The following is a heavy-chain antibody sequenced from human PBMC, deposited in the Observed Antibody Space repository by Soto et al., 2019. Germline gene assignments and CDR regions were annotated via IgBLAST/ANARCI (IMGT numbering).Heavy chain of an antibody. CDR1: GYTFTCHY. D-gene: IGHD3-9*01. Sequence: GASVKVSCKASGYTFTCHYMHWVRQAPGQGLEWMGIINPSGGSTSYAQKFQGRATMTRDTSTSTVYMELSSLRSEDTAVYYCAREKVLRYFDWHRPYGMDVWGQGTTVTVSS. CDR2: INPSGGST. J-gene: IGHJ6*02. V-gene: IGHV1-46*01. CDR3: AREKVLRYFDWHRPYGMDV.